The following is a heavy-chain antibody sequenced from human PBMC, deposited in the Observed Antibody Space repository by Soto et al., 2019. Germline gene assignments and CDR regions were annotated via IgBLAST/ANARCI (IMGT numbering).Heavy chain of an antibody. D-gene: IGHD3-22*01. J-gene: IGHJ6*02. CDR2: IVVGSGNT. CDR1: GFTFTSSA. CDR3: AADPYYYDGSGYIYYYYGMDV. Sequence: QMQLVQSGPEVKKPGTSVKVSCKASGFTFTSSAVQWVRQARGQRLEWIGWIVVGSGNTNYAQKFQERVTITRDMSTSTAYMELSSLRSEDTAVYYCAADPYYYDGSGYIYYYYGMDVWGQGTTVTVSS. V-gene: IGHV1-58*01.